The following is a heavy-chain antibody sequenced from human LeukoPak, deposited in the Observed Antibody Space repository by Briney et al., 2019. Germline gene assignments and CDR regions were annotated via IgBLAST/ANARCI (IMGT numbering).Heavy chain of an antibody. CDR1: GFTFSNYG. Sequence: PGGSLRLSCAASGFTFSNYGMHWVRQAPGKGLEWVAFIRYDGSKTYYSDSVKGRLTISRDNSKNTLYLQINSLRGEDTAVYYCATLPLVGVTDDFDSWGQGTLVTVSS. D-gene: IGHD1-26*01. J-gene: IGHJ4*02. CDR3: ATLPLVGVTDDFDS. CDR2: IRYDGSKT. V-gene: IGHV3-30*02.